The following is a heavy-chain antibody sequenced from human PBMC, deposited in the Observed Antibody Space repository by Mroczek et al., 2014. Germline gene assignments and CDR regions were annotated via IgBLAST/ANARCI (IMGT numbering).Heavy chain of an antibody. CDR2: IYTSGST. CDR1: GGSISSGSYY. D-gene: IGHD2-2*02. Sequence: QVQLVESGPGLVKPSQTLSLTCTVSGGSISSGSYYWSWIRQPAGKGLEWIGRIYTSGSTNYNPSLKSRVTMSVDTSKNQFSLKLSSVTAADTAVYYCARDAEYQLLYDYYYYMDVVGTKGPRSPSP. V-gene: IGHV4-61*02. CDR3: ARDAEYQLLYDYYYYMDV. J-gene: IGHJ6*03.